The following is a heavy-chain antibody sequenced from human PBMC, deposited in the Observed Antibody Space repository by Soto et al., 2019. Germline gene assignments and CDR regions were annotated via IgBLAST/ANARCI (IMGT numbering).Heavy chain of an antibody. D-gene: IGHD6-25*01. CDR3: AKGIPANGGYYYYSMHV. CDR2: ISGSGGIT. CDR1: GFTFSSYA. V-gene: IGHV3-23*01. J-gene: IGHJ6*02. Sequence: VGSLILGCAPSGFTFSSYAVYWRRDAQGKGLDWVSVISGSGGITYSADSVKGRFTISRDNSKNILYLQMNSLRAEDTAVYYCAKGIPANGGYYYYSMHVWGQGNAVTVSS.